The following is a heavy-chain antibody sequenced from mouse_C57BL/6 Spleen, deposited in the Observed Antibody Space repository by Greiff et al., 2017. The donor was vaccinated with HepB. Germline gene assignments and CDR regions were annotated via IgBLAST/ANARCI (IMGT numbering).Heavy chain of an antibody. CDR3: ARGGSNYEN. D-gene: IGHD2-5*01. V-gene: IGHV1-26*01. J-gene: IGHJ2*01. CDR2: INPNNGGT. CDR1: GYTFTDYF. Sequence: VQLQQPGPELVKPGASVKISCKASGYTFTDYFMNWVKQSHGKSLEWIGDINPNNGGTSYNQKFKGKATLTVDKSSSTAYMELRSLTSEDSAVYYCARGGSNYENWGQGTTLTVSS.